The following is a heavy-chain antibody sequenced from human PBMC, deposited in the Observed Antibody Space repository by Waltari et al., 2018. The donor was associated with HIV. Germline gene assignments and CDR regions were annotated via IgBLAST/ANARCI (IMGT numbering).Heavy chain of an antibody. J-gene: IGHJ6*02. Sequence: QVQLQESGPGLVKPSETLSLNCTVPGGSISSYYWSWIRQPAGQGLAWIGRIYTSGSTNYNPSLKSRVTMSLDTSKNQFSLKLSSVTAADTAVYYCARGYYGRGDVWGQGTTVTVSS. CDR2: IYTSGST. V-gene: IGHV4-4*07. CDR3: ARGYYGRGDV. CDR1: GGSISSYY. D-gene: IGHD3-10*02.